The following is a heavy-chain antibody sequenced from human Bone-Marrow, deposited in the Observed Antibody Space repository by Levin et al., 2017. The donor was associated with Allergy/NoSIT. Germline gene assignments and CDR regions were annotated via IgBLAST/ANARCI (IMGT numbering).Heavy chain of an antibody. V-gene: IGHV4-31*03. Sequence: ASETLSLTCTVSGGSISNGNYYCNWIRQQPGKGLEWIGYNYYSGSTSYNPSLKSRVTISVDTSKNQFSLKLKSVTAADTAVYYCARGGGCTSSTCYARDAFDVWGHGTMVSVSS. CDR1: GGSISNGNYY. J-gene: IGHJ3*01. CDR3: ARGGGCTSSTCYARDAFDV. CDR2: NYYSGST. D-gene: IGHD2-2*01.